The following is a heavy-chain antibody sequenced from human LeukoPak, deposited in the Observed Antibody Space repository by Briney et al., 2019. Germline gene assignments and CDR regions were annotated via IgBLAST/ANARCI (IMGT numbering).Heavy chain of an antibody. CDR1: VYTFTGYY. V-gene: IGHV1-2*02. CDR3: ASPSAYSGSYYLDY. Sequence: ASVKVSCKASVYTFTGYYMHWVRQAPGQGLEWMGWINPNSGGTNYAQKFQGRVTMTRDTSISTAYMELSRLRSDDTAVYYCASPSAYSGSYYLDYWGQGTLVTVSS. D-gene: IGHD1-26*01. CDR2: INPNSGGT. J-gene: IGHJ4*02.